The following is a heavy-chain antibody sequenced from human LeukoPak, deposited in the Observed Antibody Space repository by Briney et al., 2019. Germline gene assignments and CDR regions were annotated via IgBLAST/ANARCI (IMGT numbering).Heavy chain of an antibody. CDR1: SGSISSSNYY. CDR3: ARDGCGGSCFHYYYYYMDV. CDR2: ISTIGST. Sequence: PSQTLSLTCTVSSGSISSSNYYWSWIRQPAGKGLEWIVRISTIGSTNYSPSLNSRVTISIDTSKNQFSLKLSSVTAADTAVYYCARDGCGGSCFHYYYYYMDVWGKGTTVTISS. J-gene: IGHJ6*03. D-gene: IGHD2-15*01. V-gene: IGHV4-61*02.